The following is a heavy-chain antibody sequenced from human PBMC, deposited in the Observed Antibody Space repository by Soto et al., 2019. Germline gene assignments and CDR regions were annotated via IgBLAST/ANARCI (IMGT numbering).Heavy chain of an antibody. CDR3: ARGRSDSGHDY. V-gene: IGHV1-46*01. J-gene: IGHJ4*02. CDR2: INPSGSST. Sequence: ASVKVSCKASGNTFTSYYMHWVRQAPGQGLEWMGIINPSGSSTSNSQKFQGRVTMTRDTSTSTVYMELSSLRSEDTAVYYCARGRSDSGHDYWGQGTLVTVSS. CDR1: GNTFTSYY. D-gene: IGHD6-19*01.